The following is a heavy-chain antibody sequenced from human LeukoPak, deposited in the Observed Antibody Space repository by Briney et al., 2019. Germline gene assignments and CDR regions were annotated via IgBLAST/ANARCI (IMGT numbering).Heavy chain of an antibody. Sequence: SETLPLTCAVSGGSICSGGYTWSWIRQPPGKGREWLGYIYHSGSTYYNPSLKSRVTISVDRSKNQFSLKLSSVTAADTAVYYCARGVAGYYDSSGYYGYWGQGTLVTVSS. CDR2: IYHSGST. CDR3: ARGVAGYYDSSGYYGY. V-gene: IGHV4-30-2*01. CDR1: GGSICSGGYT. J-gene: IGHJ4*02. D-gene: IGHD3-22*01.